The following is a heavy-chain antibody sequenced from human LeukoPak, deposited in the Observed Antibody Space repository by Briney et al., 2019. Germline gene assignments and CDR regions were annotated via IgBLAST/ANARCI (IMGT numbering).Heavy chain of an antibody. CDR2: IYYSGST. CDR1: GGSISSYY. Sequence: PSETLSLTCTVSGGSISSYYWSWIRQPPGKGLEWIGYIYYSGSTNYNPSLKSRVTISVDTSKNQFSLKLSSVTAADTAVYYCARGSPVDYFDYWGQGTLVTVSS. J-gene: IGHJ4*02. CDR3: ARGSPVDYFDY. V-gene: IGHV4-59*01.